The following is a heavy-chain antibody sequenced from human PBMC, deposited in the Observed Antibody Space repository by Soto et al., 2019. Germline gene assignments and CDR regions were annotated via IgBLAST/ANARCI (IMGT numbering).Heavy chain of an antibody. CDR3: ARATLHCSSTSCYLYY. Sequence: ASVKVSCKASGYTFTSYGISWVRQAPGRGLEWMGWISAYNGNTNYAQKLQGRVTMTTDTSTSTAYMELRSLRSDDTAVYYCARATLHCSSTSCYLYYWGQGTLVTVSS. V-gene: IGHV1-18*01. J-gene: IGHJ4*02. CDR2: ISAYNGNT. D-gene: IGHD2-2*01. CDR1: GYTFTSYG.